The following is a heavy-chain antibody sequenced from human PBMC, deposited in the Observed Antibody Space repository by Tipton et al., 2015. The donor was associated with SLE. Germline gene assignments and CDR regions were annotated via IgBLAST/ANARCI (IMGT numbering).Heavy chain of an antibody. CDR3: AREEESTSGWGAFDI. CDR2: MYYSGST. CDR1: GGSISSYY. V-gene: IGHV4-59*01. Sequence: TLSLTCNVSGGSISSYYWSWIRQPPGKGLEWIGYMYYSGSTNYNPSLKSRVTISVDTSKNQFSLKLSSVTAADTAIYYCAREEESTSGWGAFDIWGQGTKVTVSS. D-gene: IGHD6-19*01. J-gene: IGHJ3*02.